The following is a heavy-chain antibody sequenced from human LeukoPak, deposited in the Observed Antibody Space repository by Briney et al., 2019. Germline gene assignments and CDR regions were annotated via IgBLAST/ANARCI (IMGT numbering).Heavy chain of an antibody. CDR2: IYYSGST. Sequence: SETLSLTCTVSGGSIGSYYWSWIRQPPGKGLEWIGYIYYSGSTNYNPSLKSRVTISVDTSKNQFSLKLSSVTAADTAVYYCARVPFDSSGLYFDYWGQGTLVTVSS. J-gene: IGHJ4*02. D-gene: IGHD3-22*01. CDR3: ARVPFDSSGLYFDY. CDR1: GGSIGSYY. V-gene: IGHV4-59*08.